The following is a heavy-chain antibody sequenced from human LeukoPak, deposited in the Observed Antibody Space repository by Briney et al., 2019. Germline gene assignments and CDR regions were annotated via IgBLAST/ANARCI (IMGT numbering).Heavy chain of an antibody. CDR3: ARVPSSTIFGVVRDY. Sequence: SETLSLTCTVSGGSISSSSYYWGWIRQPPGKGLEWIGSIYYSGSTYYNPSLKSRVTISVDTSKNQFSLKLSSVTAADTAVYYCARVPSSTIFGVVRDYWGQGTLVTVSS. CDR1: GGSISSSSYY. CDR2: IYYSGST. J-gene: IGHJ4*02. V-gene: IGHV4-39*01. D-gene: IGHD3-3*01.